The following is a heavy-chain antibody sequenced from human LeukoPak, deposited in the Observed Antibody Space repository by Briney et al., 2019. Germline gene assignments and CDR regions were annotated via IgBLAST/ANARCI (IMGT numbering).Heavy chain of an antibody. CDR1: GYTFTSYY. J-gene: IGHJ5*02. CDR3: ARDRIAARRNWFDP. V-gene: IGHV1-2*02. D-gene: IGHD6-6*01. CDR2: INPNSGGT. Sequence: ASVKVSCKASGYTFTSYYMHWVRQAPGQGLEWMGWINPNSGGTNYAQKFQGRVTMTRDTSISTAYMELSRLRSDDTAVYYCARDRIAARRNWFDPWGQGTLVTVSS.